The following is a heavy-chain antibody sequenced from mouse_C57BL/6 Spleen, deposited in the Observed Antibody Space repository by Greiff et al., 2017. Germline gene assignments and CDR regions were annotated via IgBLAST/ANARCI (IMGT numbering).Heavy chain of an antibody. CDR2: ISSGSSTI. CDR1: GFTFSDYG. Sequence: EVHLVESGGGLVKPGGSLKLSCAASGFTFSDYGMHWVRQAPEKGLEWVAYISSGSSTIYYADTVKGRFTISRDNAKNTLFLQMTSLRSEDTAMYYCARRVGSSSRYFDVWGTGTTVTVSS. D-gene: IGHD1-1*01. V-gene: IGHV5-17*01. CDR3: ARRVGSSSRYFDV. J-gene: IGHJ1*03.